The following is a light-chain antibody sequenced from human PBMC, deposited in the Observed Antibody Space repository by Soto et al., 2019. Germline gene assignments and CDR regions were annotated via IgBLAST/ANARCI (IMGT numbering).Light chain of an antibody. CDR2: RAS. CDR1: QTIYSN. CDR3: QQYQYLWT. Sequence: IGMPESPSTLSLSPGERATLSCRASQTIYSNVAWYQQRPGQPPRLLIYRASSRATGIPARFSGSGSGTEFTLTINSLQSEDFAVYYCQQYQYLWTFGQGTKVDIK. J-gene: IGKJ1*01. V-gene: IGKV3-15*01.